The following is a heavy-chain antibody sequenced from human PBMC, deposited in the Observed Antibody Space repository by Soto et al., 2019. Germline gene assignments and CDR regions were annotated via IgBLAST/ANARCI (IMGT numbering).Heavy chain of an antibody. Sequence: TLSLTCTVSGGSVSSGSYYWSWIRQPPGKGLEWIGYIYYSGSTNYNPSLKSRVTVSVDASKNQFSLKLSSVTAADTAVYYCARHPSDFWFDPWGQGTLVTVSS. V-gene: IGHV4-61*01. J-gene: IGHJ5*02. CDR1: GGSVSSGSYY. CDR3: ARHPSDFWFDP. CDR2: IYYSGST. D-gene: IGHD2-21*02.